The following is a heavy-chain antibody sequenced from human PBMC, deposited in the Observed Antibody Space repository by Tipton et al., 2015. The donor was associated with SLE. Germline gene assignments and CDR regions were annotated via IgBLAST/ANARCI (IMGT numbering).Heavy chain of an antibody. Sequence: SLRLSCTVSGYSISSGHLWGWVRQAPGKGLEWISYITNSGSGSAIYYADSVKGRFTISRDNAENTLYLQMNSLRAEDTAVYYCARSIILGMEGPLDYWGQGTLVIVSS. CDR1: GYSISSGHL. CDR2: ITNSGSGSAI. CDR3: ARSIILGMEGPLDY. V-gene: IGHV3-48*03. J-gene: IGHJ4*02. D-gene: IGHD3-16*01.